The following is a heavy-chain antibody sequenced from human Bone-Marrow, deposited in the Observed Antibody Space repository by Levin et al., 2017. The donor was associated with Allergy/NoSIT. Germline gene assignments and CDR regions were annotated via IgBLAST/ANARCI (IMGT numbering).Heavy chain of an antibody. Sequence: GGSLRLSCAASGFTFDDYAMHWVRQAPGKGLEWVSGISWNSGSIGYADSVKGRFTISRDNAKNSLYLQMNSLRAEDTALYYCAKSSCWANWFDPWGQGTLVTVSS. D-gene: IGHD6-19*01. J-gene: IGHJ5*02. V-gene: IGHV3-9*01. CDR3: AKSSCWANWFDP. CDR2: ISWNSGSI. CDR1: GFTFDDYA.